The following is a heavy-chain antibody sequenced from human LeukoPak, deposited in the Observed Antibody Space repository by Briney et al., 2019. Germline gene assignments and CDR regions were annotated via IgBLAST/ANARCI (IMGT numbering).Heavy chain of an antibody. J-gene: IGHJ4*02. CDR1: GFTFSSYA. D-gene: IGHD6-13*01. Sequence: GGSLRLSCAASGFTFSSYAMSWVRQAPGKGLEWVSAICGSGGSTYYADSVKGRFTVSRDNSKNTLYLQMNSLRAEDTAVYYCAKDGHSSPPSFFDYWGQGTLVTVSS. CDR2: ICGSGGST. V-gene: IGHV3-23*01. CDR3: AKDGHSSPPSFFDY.